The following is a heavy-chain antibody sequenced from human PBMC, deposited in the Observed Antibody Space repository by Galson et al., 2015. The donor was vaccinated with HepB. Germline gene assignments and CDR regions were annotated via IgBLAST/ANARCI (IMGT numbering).Heavy chain of an antibody. J-gene: IGHJ3*02. CDR1: GFTFSSYA. CDR2: ISGSGGST. CDR3: AKGVLPGHAFDI. D-gene: IGHD3-10*01. Sequence: SLRLSCAASGFTFSSYAMSWVRQAPGKGLEWVSAISGSGGSTYYADSVKGRFTISRDNSKNTLYLQMNSLRAEDTAVYYCAKGVLPGHAFDIWGQGTMVTVSS. V-gene: IGHV3-23*01.